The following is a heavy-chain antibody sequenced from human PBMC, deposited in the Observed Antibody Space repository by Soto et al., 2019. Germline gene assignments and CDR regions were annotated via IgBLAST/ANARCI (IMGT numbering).Heavy chain of an antibody. CDR3: ARVPGHKNSRGDF. V-gene: IGHV1-2*02. CDR2: INPKSGDT. Sequence: QVRLVQSGPEVRRPGASVTVSCKASGYTFTLYFIHWVRRAPGQGLEWMGYINPKSGDTHYSQTFRGRVSMTVDTSTDTASVGLSSLKSDDTAVYFCARVPGHKNSRGDFWGQGTPITVSS. J-gene: IGHJ4*02. D-gene: IGHD3-10*01. CDR1: GYTFTLYF.